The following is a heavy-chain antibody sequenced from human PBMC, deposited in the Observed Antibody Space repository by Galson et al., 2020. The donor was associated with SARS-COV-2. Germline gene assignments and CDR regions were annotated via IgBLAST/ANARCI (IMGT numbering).Heavy chain of an antibody. V-gene: IGHV3-11*01. CDR1: GFTFSDYF. Sequence: GESLKISCAASGFTFSDYFMSWIRQAPGKGLEWVSYISTSGSTIYYADSVRGRFTISRDNAKNSLYLQMNSLRADDTAVYYCARDQVRYSSGWNYYYYGMDVWGQGTTVTVSS. J-gene: IGHJ6*02. CDR2: ISTSGSTI. CDR3: ARDQVRYSSGWNYYYYGMDV. D-gene: IGHD6-19*01.